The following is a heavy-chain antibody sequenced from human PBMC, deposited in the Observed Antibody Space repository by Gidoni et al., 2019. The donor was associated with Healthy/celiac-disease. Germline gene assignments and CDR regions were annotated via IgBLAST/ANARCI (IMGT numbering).Heavy chain of an antibody. Sequence: QVQLPQLGAGLLKPSQTLSLTCAVYGGSFSGYYWSWIRPPPGKGLEWIGEINHSGSTNYNPTLKSRITVSVDTSQNQFSLELCSVTAADTAVYYCARGRGRYYYYYMDVWGKGTTVTVSS. V-gene: IGHV4-34*01. CDR2: INHSGST. J-gene: IGHJ6*03. CDR3: ARGRGRYYYYYMDV. D-gene: IGHD3-10*01. CDR1: GGSFSGYY.